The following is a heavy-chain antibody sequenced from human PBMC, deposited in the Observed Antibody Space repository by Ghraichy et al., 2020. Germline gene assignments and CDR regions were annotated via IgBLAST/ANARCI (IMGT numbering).Heavy chain of an antibody. Sequence: GGSLRLSCAASGFTFSSYSMNWVRQAPGKGLEWVSSISSSSSYIYYADSVKGRFTISRDNAKNSLYLQMNSLRAEDTAVYYCARDSLLRYSTTVMVGYYYMDVWGKGTTVTVSS. CDR3: ARDSLLRYSTTVMVGYYYMDV. CDR2: ISSSSSYI. D-gene: IGHD6-13*01. V-gene: IGHV3-21*01. J-gene: IGHJ6*03. CDR1: GFTFSSYS.